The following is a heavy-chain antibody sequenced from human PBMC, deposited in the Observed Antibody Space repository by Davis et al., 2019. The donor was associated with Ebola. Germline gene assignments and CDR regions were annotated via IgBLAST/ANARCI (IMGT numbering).Heavy chain of an antibody. CDR2: INSDGSST. D-gene: IGHD3-3*01. V-gene: IGHV3-74*01. J-gene: IGHJ5*02. CDR3: AKVLGWRDYYPSWFDP. Sequence: GESLKISCAASGFTFSSYWMHWVRQAPGKGLVWVSRINSDGSSTSYADSVKGRFTISRDNAKNTLYLQMNSLRAEDTAVYYCAKVLGWRDYYPSWFDPWGQGTLVTVSS. CDR1: GFTFSSYW.